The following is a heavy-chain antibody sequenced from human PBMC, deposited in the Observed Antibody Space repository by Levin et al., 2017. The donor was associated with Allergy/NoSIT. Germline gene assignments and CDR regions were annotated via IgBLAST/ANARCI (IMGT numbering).Heavy chain of an antibody. Sequence: GGSLRLSCAASGFTFRSYWMSWVRQAPGKGLEWVANIKQDGSEKYYVDSVKGRFTISRDNAKNSLYLQMNSLRAEDTAVYYCARELGYYYSWGQGTLVTVSS. CDR3: ARELGYYYS. CDR1: GFTFRSYW. J-gene: IGHJ4*02. D-gene: IGHD3-22*01. V-gene: IGHV3-7*01. CDR2: IKQDGSEK.